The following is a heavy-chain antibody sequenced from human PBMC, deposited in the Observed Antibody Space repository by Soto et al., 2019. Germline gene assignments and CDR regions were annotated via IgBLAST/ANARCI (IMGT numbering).Heavy chain of an antibody. D-gene: IGHD1-26*01. Sequence: EVLLVESGGGLVQPGRSLKLSCAASGFTFDNYPMHWVRQAPGKGLEWVSTISWNSDKIAYADSVKGRFTVSRDNVKNSLYLPMNSLRVDDTALYYCAKDRDGGSYFDLPDSFDVWGQATVVTVSS. CDR2: ISWNSDKI. V-gene: IGHV3-9*01. J-gene: IGHJ3*01. CDR3: AKDRDGGSYFDLPDSFDV. CDR1: GFTFDNYP.